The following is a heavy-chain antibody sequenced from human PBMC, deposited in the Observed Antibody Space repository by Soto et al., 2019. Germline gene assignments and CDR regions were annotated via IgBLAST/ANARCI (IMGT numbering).Heavy chain of an antibody. Sequence: ASVKVSCKASGYTFTSYAMHWVRQAPGQRLEWMGWINAGNGNTKYSQKFQGRVTITRDTSASTAYMELSSLRSEDTAVYYCASLELGGSSSFHAFDIWGQGTMVTVSS. CDR1: GYTFTSYA. CDR2: INAGNGNT. D-gene: IGHD6-6*01. J-gene: IGHJ3*02. V-gene: IGHV1-3*01. CDR3: ASLELGGSSSFHAFDI.